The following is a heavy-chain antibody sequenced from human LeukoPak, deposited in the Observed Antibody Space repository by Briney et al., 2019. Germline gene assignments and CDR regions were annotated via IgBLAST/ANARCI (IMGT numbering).Heavy chain of an antibody. CDR1: GYIFTNYG. CDR3: VRDSEHAPDY. D-gene: IGHD1-14*01. CDR2: INVYNGHT. J-gene: IGHJ4*02. Sequence: ASVKVSCKTSGYIFTNYGVSWVRQAPGQGLEWMGWINVYNGHTIYAQEFQGRVTLTTDTSTSTAHMDLRSLRSDDTAVYYCVRDSEHAPDYWGQGTLITVSS. V-gene: IGHV1-18*01.